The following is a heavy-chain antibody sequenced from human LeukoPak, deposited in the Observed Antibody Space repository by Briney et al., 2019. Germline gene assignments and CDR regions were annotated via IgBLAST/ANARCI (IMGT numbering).Heavy chain of an antibody. CDR1: GDSVSSYITA. CDR3: ARGYMKSGFDY. V-gene: IGHV6-1*01. CDR2: TYYNFRSSN. Sequence: SQTLSLTCAISGDSVSSYITAWHWTRQSPSRGLEWLGRTYYNFRSSNDYAVSVESRITINPDTTRNQFSLQLKSVTPEDTAVYYCARGYMKSGFDYWGQGTLVTVSS. D-gene: IGHD1-1*01. J-gene: IGHJ4*02.